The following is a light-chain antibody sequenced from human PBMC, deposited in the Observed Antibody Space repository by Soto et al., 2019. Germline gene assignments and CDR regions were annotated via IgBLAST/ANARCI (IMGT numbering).Light chain of an antibody. CDR3: MQGTHWPPYT. CDR1: QSLAYSDGNTY. Sequence: DVVMTQSPLSLPVTLGQPASISCRSSQSLAYSDGNTYLNWFQQRPGQSPRRLIYKVSNRDSGXPXRXXGSGSGTDFTLKISRVEADDVGVYYCMQGTHWPPYTFGQGTKLEIK. V-gene: IGKV2-30*01. CDR2: KVS. J-gene: IGKJ2*01.